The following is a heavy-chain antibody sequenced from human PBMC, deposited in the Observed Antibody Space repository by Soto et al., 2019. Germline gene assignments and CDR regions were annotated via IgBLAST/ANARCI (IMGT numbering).Heavy chain of an antibody. J-gene: IGHJ6*02. CDR3: ARRYSSSSFLAYYYYGMDV. CDR1: GYTFTSYG. D-gene: IGHD6-6*01. Sequence: ASVKVSCKASGYTFTSYGISWVRQAPGQVLEWMGWISAYNGNTNYAQKLQGRVTMTTDTSTSTAYMELRSLRSDDTAVYYCARRYSSSSFLAYYYYGMDVWGQGTTVTVSS. CDR2: ISAYNGNT. V-gene: IGHV1-18*04.